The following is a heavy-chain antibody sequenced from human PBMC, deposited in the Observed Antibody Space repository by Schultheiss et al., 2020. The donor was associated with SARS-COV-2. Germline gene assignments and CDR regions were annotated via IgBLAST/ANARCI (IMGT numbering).Heavy chain of an antibody. CDR3: ASLSSIDY. CDR2: INHSGST. V-gene: IGHV4-38-2*01. J-gene: IGHJ4*02. CDR1: GYSISSGYY. Sequence: SQTLSLTCAVSGYSISSGYYWGWIRQPPGKGLEWIGEINHSGSTNYNPSLKSRVTISVDTSKNQFSLKLSSVTAADTAVYYCASLSSIDYWGQGTLVTVSS.